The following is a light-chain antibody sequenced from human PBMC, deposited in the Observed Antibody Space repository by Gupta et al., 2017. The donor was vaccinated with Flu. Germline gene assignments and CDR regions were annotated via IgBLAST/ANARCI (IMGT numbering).Light chain of an antibody. V-gene: IGLV3-10*01. CDR3: VSKDSSRNDRWV. Sequence: SYELTQPPSGSVSPGQTAIITCSGDIFARKYVHCYQQKAGQAPVMVIYDDNKRPSGSPERFSGSNSGTTATLTITGVQAEEEAAFYCVSKDSSRNDRWVFGGGTKLTVL. CDR1: IFARKY. CDR2: DDN. J-gene: IGLJ3*02.